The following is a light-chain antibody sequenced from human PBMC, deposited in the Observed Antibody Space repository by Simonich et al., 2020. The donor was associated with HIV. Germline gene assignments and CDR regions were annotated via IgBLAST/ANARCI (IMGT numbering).Light chain of an antibody. V-gene: IGKV3D-20*01. CDR1: QSLISNY. Sequence: EIVLTQSPDTLSLSPGERATHSCRASQSLISNYLALYQQKPGLAPRLLIYDASSSAPGIPDRFSGSGSGTDFTLTISRLEPEDFAVYYCQQYGRALTFGGGTKVEIK. J-gene: IGKJ4*01. CDR2: DAS. CDR3: QQYGRALT.